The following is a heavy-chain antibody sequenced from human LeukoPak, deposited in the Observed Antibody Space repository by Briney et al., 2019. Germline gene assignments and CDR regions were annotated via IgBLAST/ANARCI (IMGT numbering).Heavy chain of an antibody. CDR2: IYYSGST. J-gene: IGHJ4*02. D-gene: IGHD5-24*01. CDR3: ARQDDYNFDY. CDR1: GGSTSSSSYY. V-gene: IGHV4-39*01. Sequence: SETLSLTCTVSGGSTSSSSYYWDWIRQPPGKGLEWIGSIYYSGSTYYNPSLKSRVTISVDTSKKQLSLKLSSVTAADTAVYYCARQDDYNFDYWGQGTLVTVSP.